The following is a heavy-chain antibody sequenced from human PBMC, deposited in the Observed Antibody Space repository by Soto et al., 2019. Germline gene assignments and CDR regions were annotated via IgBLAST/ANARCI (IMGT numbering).Heavy chain of an antibody. D-gene: IGHD2-2*01. J-gene: IGHJ2*01. Sequence: EVQLLESGGGLVQPGGSLRLSCAASGFTFSSYAMSWVRQAPGKGLEWVSAISGSGGSTYYADSVKGRFNISRDNSKNTLYLQMNSLSAEDTAVYYCAKYCSSTSYRQGFDLWGRGTLVTVSS. CDR1: GFTFSSYA. CDR3: AKYCSSTSYRQGFDL. V-gene: IGHV3-23*01. CDR2: ISGSGGST.